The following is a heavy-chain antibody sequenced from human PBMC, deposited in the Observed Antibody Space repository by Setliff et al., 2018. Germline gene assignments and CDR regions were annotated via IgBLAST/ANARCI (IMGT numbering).Heavy chain of an antibody. CDR1: GYTFTGYY. V-gene: IGHV1-2*04. D-gene: IGHD3-3*01. CDR2: INPNSGGT. Sequence: ASVKVSCKASGYTFTGYYMHWVRQAPGQGLEWMGWINPNSGGTNYAQKFQGWVTMTRDTSISTAYMELSRLRSDDTAVYYGARGRDFWSGYLVYWGQGTLVTGS. CDR3: ARGRDFWSGYLVY. J-gene: IGHJ4*02.